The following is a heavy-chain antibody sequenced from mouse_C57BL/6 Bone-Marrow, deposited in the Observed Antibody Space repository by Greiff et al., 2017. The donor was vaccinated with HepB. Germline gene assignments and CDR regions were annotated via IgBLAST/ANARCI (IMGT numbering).Heavy chain of an antibody. CDR2: ISYDGSN. J-gene: IGHJ2*01. D-gene: IGHD2-1*01. CDR3: ARYGNYVY. Sequence: DVQLQESGPGLVKPSQSLSLTCSVTGYSITSGYYWNWIRQFPGNKLEWMGYISYDGSNNYNPSLKNRISITRDTSKNQFFLKLNSVTTEDTATYYCARYGNYVYWGQGTTLTVSS. CDR1: GYSITSGYY. V-gene: IGHV3-6*01.